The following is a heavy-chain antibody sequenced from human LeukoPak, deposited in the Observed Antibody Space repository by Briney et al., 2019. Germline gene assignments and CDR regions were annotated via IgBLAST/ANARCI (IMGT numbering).Heavy chain of an antibody. Sequence: SETLSLTCTVSGGSFNSGYWSWIRQSPGKGLEWIGYTSHSDTTRYNPSLKSRVTMSIDASMNQFSLRVTPVTAADTAVYYCARGSSRFDCWGQGTLVTVSS. CDR1: GGSFNSGY. CDR2: TSHSDTT. V-gene: IGHV4-59*01. CDR3: ARGSSRFDC. D-gene: IGHD6-13*01. J-gene: IGHJ4*02.